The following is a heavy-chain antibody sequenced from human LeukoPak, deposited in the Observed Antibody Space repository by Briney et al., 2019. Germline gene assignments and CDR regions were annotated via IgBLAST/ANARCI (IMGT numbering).Heavy chain of an antibody. CDR3: ARDLIVVVGDVFDL. Sequence: ASVKVSCKASGGTFSSYAISWVRQAPGQGLEWMGGIIPIFGTANYAQKFQGRVTITADESTSTAYMELSSLRSEDTAVYYCARDLIVVVGDVFDLWGQGTMVTVSS. D-gene: IGHD3-22*01. J-gene: IGHJ3*01. V-gene: IGHV1-69*13. CDR2: IIPIFGTA. CDR1: GGTFSSYA.